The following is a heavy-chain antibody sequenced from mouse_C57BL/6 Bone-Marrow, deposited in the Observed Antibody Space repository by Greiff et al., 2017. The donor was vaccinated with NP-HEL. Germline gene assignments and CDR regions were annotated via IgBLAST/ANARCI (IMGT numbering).Heavy chain of an antibody. J-gene: IGHJ1*03. D-gene: IGHD1-1*01. CDR1: GYTFTSHW. CDR2: IFPGSGST. V-gene: IGHV1-56*01. CDR3: ARAFHYYGSSYHWDFDV. Sequence: QVQLQQSGPELVRPGASVKISCKAPGYTFTSHWMQWVRQRPGQGLEWIGEIFPGSGSTYYHEKFKGTAPLTVDTSSSTDYMQLISLTCEDSAVYFCARAFHYYGSSYHWDFDVWGTGTTVTVSS.